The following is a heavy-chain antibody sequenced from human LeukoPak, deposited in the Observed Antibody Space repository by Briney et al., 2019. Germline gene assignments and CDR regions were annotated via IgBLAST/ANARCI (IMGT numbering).Heavy chain of an antibody. Sequence: QPGGSLRLSCAASGFTFVSYAMTWVRQAPGKGLEWVSAISGGGDTTYYADSVKGRFTISRDKSKNTMYLQMNSLRAEDTALYYCAKALDTYGYMRFDFWGQGTLVTVSS. V-gene: IGHV3-23*01. CDR3: AKALDTYGYMRFDF. D-gene: IGHD5-18*01. J-gene: IGHJ4*02. CDR2: ISGGGDTT. CDR1: GFTFVSYA.